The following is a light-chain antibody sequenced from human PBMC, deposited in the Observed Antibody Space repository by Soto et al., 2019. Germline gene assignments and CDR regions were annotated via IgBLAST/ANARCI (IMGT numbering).Light chain of an antibody. Sequence: DIVLTQSPGTLSLSPGDRATLSCRASQSVSSGYLAWYQQKPGQAPRLLIHGTSSRAAGIPDRFSGSGSGTDFTITISRLEPEDFAVYFCQQYGRSPRTFGQGTKVEI. J-gene: IGKJ1*01. CDR2: GTS. CDR1: QSVSSGY. V-gene: IGKV3-20*01. CDR3: QQYGRSPRT.